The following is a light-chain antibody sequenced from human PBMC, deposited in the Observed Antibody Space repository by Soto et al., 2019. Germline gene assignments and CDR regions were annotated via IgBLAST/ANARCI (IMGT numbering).Light chain of an antibody. V-gene: IGLV2-8*01. CDR2: EVS. Sequence: QSALTQPPSASGSPGQSVTISCTGTSSDVGGYNYVSWYQQHPGKAPKLMIYEVSKRPSGVPDRFSGSKSGNTASLTVSGLQAEDEADYDCSSYAGSNKYVVFGAGTQLTVL. CDR3: SSYAGSNKYVV. CDR1: SSDVGGYNY. J-gene: IGLJ2*01.